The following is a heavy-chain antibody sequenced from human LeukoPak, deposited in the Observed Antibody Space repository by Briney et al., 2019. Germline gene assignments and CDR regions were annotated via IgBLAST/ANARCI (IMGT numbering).Heavy chain of an antibody. CDR1: GGSISSSSYY. J-gene: IGHJ5*02. V-gene: IGHV4-39*07. D-gene: IGHD1-26*01. Sequence: PSETLSLTCAVSGGSISSSSYYWGWIRQPPGKGLEWIGSMYSSGSTYYNPSLKSRVTILVDTSKNQFSLKPSSVTAADTAVYYCARGGSYTMVKNHWGQGTLVTVSS. CDR2: MYSSGST. CDR3: ARGGSYTMVKNH.